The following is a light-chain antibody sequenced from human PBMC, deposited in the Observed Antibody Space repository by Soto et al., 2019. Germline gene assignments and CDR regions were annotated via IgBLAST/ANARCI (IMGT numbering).Light chain of an antibody. CDR3: SSYTSSSTRV. J-gene: IGLJ3*02. Sequence: QSVLTLSSSASASLGSSVKLTCTLSSGHSTYIIAWHQQQPGKAPRYLMKLEGSGSYNKGSGVPDRFSGSSSGADRYLTISNLQFEDEADYYCSSYTSSSTRVFGGGTQLTVL. CDR2: LEGSGSY. CDR1: SGHSTYI. V-gene: IGLV4-60*02.